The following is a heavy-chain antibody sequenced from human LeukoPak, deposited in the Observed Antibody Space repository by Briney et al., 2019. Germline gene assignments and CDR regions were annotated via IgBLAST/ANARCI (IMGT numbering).Heavy chain of an antibody. CDR2: IYYSGST. J-gene: IGHJ4*02. CDR3: ARETGYSSSWTQIDY. D-gene: IGHD6-13*01. CDR1: GGSISSYY. V-gene: IGHV4-59*01. Sequence: SETLSLTCTVSGGSISSYYWSWIRQPPGKGLEWIGYIYYSGSTNYNPSLKSRVTISVDTSKNQFSLKLSSVTAADTAVYYCARETGYSSSWTQIDYWGQGTLVTVSS.